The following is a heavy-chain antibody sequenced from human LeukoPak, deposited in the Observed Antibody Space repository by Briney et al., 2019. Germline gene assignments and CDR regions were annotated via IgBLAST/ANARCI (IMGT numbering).Heavy chain of an antibody. CDR1: GFTFSIYA. CDR2: ISASGGTT. CDR3: AKEPREYCSSTSCPNWIDA. V-gene: IGHV3-23*01. D-gene: IGHD2-2*01. J-gene: IGHJ5*02. Sequence: GGSLRLSCAASGFTFSIYAMSWVRQAPGKGLEWVSAISASGGTTYYADSVKGRFTISRGNSKNTLYLQTSSLRAEDTAVYYCAKEPREYCSSTSCPNWIDAWGQGTLVTVSS.